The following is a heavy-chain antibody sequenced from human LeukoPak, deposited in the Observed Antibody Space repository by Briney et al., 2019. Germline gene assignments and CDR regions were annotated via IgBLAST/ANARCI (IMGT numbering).Heavy chain of an antibody. J-gene: IGHJ4*02. CDR2: ISWNSGSI. CDR1: GFTFDDYA. V-gene: IGHV3-9*01. D-gene: IGHD3-10*01. CDR3: AKDTHGYGSGSYYKAFDY. Sequence: PGGSLRLSCAASGFTFDDYAMHWVRQAPGKGLEWVSGISWNSGSIGYADSVKGRFTISRDNAKSSLYLQMNSLRAEDTALYYCAKDTHGYGSGSYYKAFDYWGQGTLVTVSS.